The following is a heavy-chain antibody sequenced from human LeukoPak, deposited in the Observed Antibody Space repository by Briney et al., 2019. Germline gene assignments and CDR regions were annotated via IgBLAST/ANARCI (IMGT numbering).Heavy chain of an antibody. D-gene: IGHD2-15*01. CDR2: ISGSGDTT. J-gene: IGHJ6*03. V-gene: IGHV3-23*01. Sequence: GGSLRLSCAASGFTFSSYAMSWVRQAPGGGLEWVSAISGSGDTTYHADSVKGRFTISRDNSENRLSLQMDSLRAEDTAVYFCAKDTTAWWYHRAYMDVWGKGTAVTVSS. CDR3: AKDTTAWWYHRAYMDV. CDR1: GFTFSSYA.